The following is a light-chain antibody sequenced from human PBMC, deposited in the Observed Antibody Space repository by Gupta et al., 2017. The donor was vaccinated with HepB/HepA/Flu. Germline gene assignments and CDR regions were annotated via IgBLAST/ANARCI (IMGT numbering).Light chain of an antibody. CDR2: KCS. V-gene: IGKV2D-29*01. Sequence: VMNPTPLSLSVTPGQPASISCKSSPSLLYSDGRTYLYWYLQKPGQPQQLLSEKCSNECAGVPDSCSGGGSGNDCIRKSGRVEDEDVGFSYCKQTNQLPYTFGQGTQVEI. J-gene: IGKJ2*01. CDR1: PSLLYSDGRTY. CDR3: KQTNQLPYT.